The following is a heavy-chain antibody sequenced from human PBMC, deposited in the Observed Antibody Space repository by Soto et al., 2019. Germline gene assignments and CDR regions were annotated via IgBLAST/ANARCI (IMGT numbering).Heavy chain of an antibody. CDR3: ARDPAALVLGYYRMDV. CDR2: IIPIFGTA. Sequence: SVKVSCKASGGTFSSYAISWVRQAPGQGLEWMGGIIPIFGTANYAQKFQGRVTITADKSTSTAYMELSSRRSEDTAVYYCARDPAALVLGYYRMDVWGQGTTVSVSS. CDR1: GGTFSSYA. D-gene: IGHD2-15*01. J-gene: IGHJ6*02. V-gene: IGHV1-69*06.